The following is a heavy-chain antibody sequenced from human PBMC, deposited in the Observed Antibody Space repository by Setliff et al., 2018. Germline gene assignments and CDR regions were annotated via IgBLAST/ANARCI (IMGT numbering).Heavy chain of an antibody. CDR1: GYSISSGYF. V-gene: IGHV4-38-2*02. CDR3: AREERYYNFWSGYFDY. D-gene: IGHD3-3*01. CDR2: IYHSGKT. Sequence: KASETLSLTCAVSGYSISSGYFWGWIRQPPGKGLEWIGSIYHSGKTYYNPSLKSRVTLSVDTSKNQFSLKLSSVTAADTAVYYCAREERYYNFWSGYFDYWGQGTLVTVSS. J-gene: IGHJ4*02.